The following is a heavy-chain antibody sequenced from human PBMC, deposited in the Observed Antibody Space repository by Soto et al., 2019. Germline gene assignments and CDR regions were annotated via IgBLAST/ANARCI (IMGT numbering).Heavy chain of an antibody. J-gene: IGHJ6*02. CDR1: GGSFSGYY. V-gene: IGHV4-34*01. CDR3: ARWRGLAATIPNSYYYGMDV. CDR2: INHSGST. Sequence: QVQLQQWGAGLLKPSETLSLTCAVYGGSFSGYYWSWIRQPPGKGLEWIGEINHSGSTNYNPSLKSRVTISVDTSKNQFSLKLSSVTAADTAVYYCARWRGLAATIPNSYYYGMDVWGQGTTVTVSS. D-gene: IGHD6-13*01.